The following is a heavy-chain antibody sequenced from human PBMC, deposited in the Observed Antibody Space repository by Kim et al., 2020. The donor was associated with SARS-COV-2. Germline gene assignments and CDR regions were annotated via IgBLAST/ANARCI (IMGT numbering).Heavy chain of an antibody. D-gene: IGHD3-10*02. V-gene: IGHV3-9*01. CDR1: GFTFDDYA. CDR2: ISWNSGSI. CDR3: AKGEDCSGSP. Sequence: GGSLRLSCAASGFTFDDYAMHWVRQAQGKGLEWVSGISWNSGSIGYADSVKGRFTISRDNAKNSLYLQLNSLRTEETALYYCAKGEDCSGSPWGQGTLVTVSS. J-gene: IGHJ4*02.